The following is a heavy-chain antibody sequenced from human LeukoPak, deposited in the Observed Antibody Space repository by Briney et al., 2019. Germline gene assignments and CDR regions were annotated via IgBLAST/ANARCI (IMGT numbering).Heavy chain of an antibody. CDR1: GFTFSSYG. J-gene: IGHJ4*02. CDR3: AKAIEYDYVWGSLNY. D-gene: IGHD3-16*01. Sequence: GGSLRLSCAASGFTFSSYGMHWVRQAPGKGLEWVAFIRYDGSNKYYADSVKGRFTISRDNSKNTLYLQMNSLRAEDTAVYYCAKAIEYDYVWGSLNYWGQGTLVTVSS. V-gene: IGHV3-30*02. CDR2: IRYDGSNK.